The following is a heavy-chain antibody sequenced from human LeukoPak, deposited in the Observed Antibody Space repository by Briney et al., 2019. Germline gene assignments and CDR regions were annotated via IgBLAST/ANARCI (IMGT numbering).Heavy chain of an antibody. CDR3: ARAYFSLVPARVSYYYYYYMDV. CDR2: INTNTGNP. D-gene: IGHD2-2*01. J-gene: IGHJ6*03. Sequence: ASVKVSCKASGYTFTSYAMNWVRQAPGQGLEWMGWINTNTGNPTYAQGFTGRFVFSLDTSVSTAYLQISSLKAEDTAVYYCARAYFSLVPARVSYYYYYYMDVWGKGTTVTVSS. CDR1: GYTFTSYA. V-gene: IGHV7-4-1*02.